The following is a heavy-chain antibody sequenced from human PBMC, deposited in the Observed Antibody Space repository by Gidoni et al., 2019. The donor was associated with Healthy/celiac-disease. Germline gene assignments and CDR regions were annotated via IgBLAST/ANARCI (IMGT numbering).Heavy chain of an antibody. D-gene: IGHD5-18*01. J-gene: IGHJ4*02. CDR1: GYSFTSYW. V-gene: IGHV5-51*01. CDR2: IYPGDSDT. Sequence: EVQLVQSGAEGKKPGESLKISCKGSGYSFTSYWIGRVRPMPGKGLEWMGIIYPGDSDTRYSPSFQGQVTISADKSISTAYLQWSSLKASDTAMYYCARLSEVDTAMVYYFDYWGQGTLVTVSS. CDR3: ARLSEVDTAMVYYFDY.